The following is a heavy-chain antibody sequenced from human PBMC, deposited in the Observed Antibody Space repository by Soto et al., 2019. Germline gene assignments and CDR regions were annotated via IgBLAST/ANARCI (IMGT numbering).Heavy chain of an antibody. Sequence: SETLSLTCAVYGGSFSGYYWSWIRQPPGKGLEWIGEINHSGSTNYNPSLKSRVTISVDTSKNQFSLKLSSVTAADTAVYYCARGKNYRGYCSSTSCYSLFDYWGQGTLVTVSS. CDR2: INHSGST. CDR3: ARGKNYRGYCSSTSCYSLFDY. D-gene: IGHD2-2*02. CDR1: GGSFSGYY. J-gene: IGHJ4*02. V-gene: IGHV4-34*01.